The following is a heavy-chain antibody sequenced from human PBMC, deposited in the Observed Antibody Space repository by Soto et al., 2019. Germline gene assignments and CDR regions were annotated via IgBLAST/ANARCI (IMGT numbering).Heavy chain of an antibody. J-gene: IGHJ6*02. CDR3: ARGRGASGLDF. CDR1: GYTFTSSY. V-gene: IGHV1-46*01. CDR2: INPSGRGT. D-gene: IGHD2-15*01. Sequence: VQFVQSGAEVKKPGTSVKAPCKASGYTFTSSYIHLVLQAPAQGHERMGIINPSGRGTSYAQKVQGRVTMNRDTSTRTVYMELNSLTSEDTDVYSCARGRGASGLDFWGQGTTVTVSS.